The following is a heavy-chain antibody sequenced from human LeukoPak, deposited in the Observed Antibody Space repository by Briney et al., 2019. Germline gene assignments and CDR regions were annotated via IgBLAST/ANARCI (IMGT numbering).Heavy chain of an antibody. J-gene: IGHJ2*01. CDR1: GFTFSSYE. V-gene: IGHV3-48*03. CDR2: ISSSGSTI. D-gene: IGHD6-13*01. CDR3: ARDWRNKYSNSWSRGEWYFDL. Sequence: GGSLRLSCAASGFTFSSYEMNWVRQAPGKGLEWVSYISSSGSTIYYADSVKGRFTISRDNAKNSLYLQMNSLRAEDTALYYCARDWRNKYSNSWSRGEWYFDLWGRGTLVTVSS.